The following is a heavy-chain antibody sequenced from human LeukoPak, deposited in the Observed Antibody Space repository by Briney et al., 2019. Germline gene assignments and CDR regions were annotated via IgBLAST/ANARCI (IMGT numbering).Heavy chain of an antibody. CDR3: AKYFYDSSTYSFDY. V-gene: IGHV3-64*04. D-gene: IGHD3-22*01. CDR1: GFTFSSYA. J-gene: IGHJ4*02. Sequence: GGSLRLSCSASGFTFSSYAMHWVRQAPGKGLEYVSAISSNGGSTYYADSVKGRFAISRDNSKNTLFLQMNSLRAEDTAVYYCAKYFYDSSTYSFDYWGQGTLVTVSS. CDR2: ISSNGGST.